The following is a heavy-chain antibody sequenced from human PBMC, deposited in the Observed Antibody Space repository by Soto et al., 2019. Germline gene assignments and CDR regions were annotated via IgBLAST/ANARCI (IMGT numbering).Heavy chain of an antibody. CDR2: ISYDGSRE. D-gene: IGHD2-15*01. J-gene: IGHJ4*02. CDR1: GFTFSSHG. Sequence: QVQLVESGGGVVQPGRSLRLSCAASGFTFSSHGMHWVRQAPGKGLEWVAVISYDGSREYFVDSVKGRFSISRDNSKNTLFLQMNSLRAEDTAVYYCAKEGHCNGLDCRYPFDFWGQGTLVTVSS. V-gene: IGHV3-30*18. CDR3: AKEGHCNGLDCRYPFDF.